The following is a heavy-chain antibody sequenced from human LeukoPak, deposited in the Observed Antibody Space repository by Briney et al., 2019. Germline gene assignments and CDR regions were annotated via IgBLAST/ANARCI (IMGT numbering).Heavy chain of an antibody. J-gene: IGHJ4*02. Sequence: GGSLRLSCGASGFTFSSYAMSWVRQAPGKGLEWVSAISGSGGSTYYADSVKGRFTISRDNSKNTLYLQMNSLRAEDTAVYYCAKGPSRRGELLGFWGQGTLVTVSS. CDR2: ISGSGGST. CDR3: AKGPSRRGELLGF. CDR1: GFTFSSYA. D-gene: IGHD1-26*01. V-gene: IGHV3-23*01.